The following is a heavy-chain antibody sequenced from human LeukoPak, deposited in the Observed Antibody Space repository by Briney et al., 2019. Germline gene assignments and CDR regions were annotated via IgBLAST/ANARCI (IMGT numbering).Heavy chain of an antibody. D-gene: IGHD6-6*01. CDR2: MNPNRGNR. CDR3: ARARARDSISYTFEY. CDR1: GYTFTSYD. V-gene: IGHV1-8*01. Sequence: ASVKVSCKASGYTFTSYDINWVRQAAGQGLEWMGWMNPNRGNRGYAQKFQGRVTMTRNTSISTAYMELSSLRSEDTAVYYCARARARDSISYTFEYRGPGTLVTVST. J-gene: IGHJ4*01.